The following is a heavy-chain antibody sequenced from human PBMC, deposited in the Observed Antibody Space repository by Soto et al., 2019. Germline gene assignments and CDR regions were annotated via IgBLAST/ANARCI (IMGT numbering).Heavy chain of an antibody. CDR3: ASSPAASSWFDP. CDR2: IIPILGIA. D-gene: IGHD2-2*01. Sequence: SVKVSCKASGGPFSSYTISWVRQAPGQGLEWMGRIIPILGIANYAQKFQGRVTITADKSTSTAYMELSGLRSEDTAVYYCASSPAASSWFDPWGQGTLVTV. V-gene: IGHV1-69*02. J-gene: IGHJ5*02. CDR1: GGPFSSYT.